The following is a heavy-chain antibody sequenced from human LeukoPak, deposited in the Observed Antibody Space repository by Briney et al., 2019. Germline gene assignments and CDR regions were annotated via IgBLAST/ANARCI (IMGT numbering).Heavy chain of an antibody. Sequence: GGSLRLSCAASGFTFSRYAMSWVRQAPGKGLEWISAISSSGGSTYYADSVKGRFTISRDNSKNALYLQMNSLRVEDTAIYYCAKRIGSSTTQIDYWGQGTLVTVSS. CDR2: ISSSGGST. J-gene: IGHJ4*02. V-gene: IGHV3-23*01. CDR3: AKRIGSSTTQIDY. CDR1: GFTFSRYA. D-gene: IGHD2-2*01.